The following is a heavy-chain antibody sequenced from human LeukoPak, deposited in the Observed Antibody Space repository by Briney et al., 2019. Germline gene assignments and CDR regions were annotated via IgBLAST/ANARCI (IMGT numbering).Heavy chain of an antibody. CDR2: IWYDGSNK. J-gene: IGHJ3*02. V-gene: IGHV3-33*06. CDR1: GFTFSSYG. Sequence: PGGSLRLSCAASGFTFSSYGMHWVRQAPGKGLEWVAVIWYDGSNKYYADSVKGRFTISRDNSKNTLYLQMNSLRAEDTAVYYCAKPLRATNAFDIWGQGTMVTVSS. CDR3: AKPLRATNAFDI. D-gene: IGHD1-26*01.